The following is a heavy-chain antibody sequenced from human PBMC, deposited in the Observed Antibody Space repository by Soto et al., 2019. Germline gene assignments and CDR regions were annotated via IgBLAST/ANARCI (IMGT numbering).Heavy chain of an antibody. V-gene: IGHV3-7*03. CDR1: GGSFSGYY. CDR2: IKQDESDK. J-gene: IGHJ5*02. CDR3: AAYCYTMTCTHFHGYS. D-gene: IGHD3-16*02. Sequence: EALSLTCAVYGGSFSGYYWSWIRQAPGKGLEWVANIKQDESDKYYVDSVKGRFTISRDNAKNALYLQMNSLRVEDTAVYYCAAYCYTMTCTHFHGYSWGQGTQVTVSS.